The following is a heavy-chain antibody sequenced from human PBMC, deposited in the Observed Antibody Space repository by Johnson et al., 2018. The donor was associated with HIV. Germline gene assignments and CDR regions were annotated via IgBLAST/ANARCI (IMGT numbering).Heavy chain of an antibody. V-gene: IGHV3-9*01. D-gene: IGHD6-13*01. Sequence: VQLVESGGGLVQPGRSLRLSCAASGFTFDDYAMHWVRQAPGKGLAWVSGISWNSGSIVYADSVKGRFTISRDNAKNSLYLQMNSLRAEDTALYYCAKDRKGSSSWLRSGVAFDIWGQGTMVTVSS. CDR2: ISWNSGSI. CDR3: AKDRKGSSSWLRSGVAFDI. J-gene: IGHJ3*02. CDR1: GFTFDDYA.